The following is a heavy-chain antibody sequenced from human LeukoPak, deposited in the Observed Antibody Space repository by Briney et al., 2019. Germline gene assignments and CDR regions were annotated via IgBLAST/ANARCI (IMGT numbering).Heavy chain of an antibody. CDR3: ARALRDCSGGSCYVYYFDY. V-gene: IGHV3-66*01. J-gene: IGHJ4*02. D-gene: IGHD2-15*01. CDR1: GFTVSSNY. Sequence: GGSLRLSCAASGFTVSSNYMSWVRQAPGKGLEWVSVIYSGGSTYYADSVKGRFTISRDNSKNTLYLQMNSLRAEDTAVYYCARALRDCSGGSCYVYYFDYWGQGTLVTVSS. CDR2: IYSGGST.